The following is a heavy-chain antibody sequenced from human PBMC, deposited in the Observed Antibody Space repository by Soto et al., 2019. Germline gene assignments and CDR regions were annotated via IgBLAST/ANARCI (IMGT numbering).Heavy chain of an antibody. J-gene: IGHJ4*02. V-gene: IGHV3-48*01. CDR1: GFSFSTYH. CDR2: IKSSGSAT. Sequence: EVQLVESGGGLVQPGGSLRLSCAASGFSFSTYHMNWVRQAPGKGLEWVSLIKSSGSATYYADSVKGRFTISRDNAENSLYLEMNSLRVEDTAVYYCARDMGGNGYPVFDYWGQGALVTVSS. CDR3: ARDMGGNGYPVFDY. D-gene: IGHD6-25*01.